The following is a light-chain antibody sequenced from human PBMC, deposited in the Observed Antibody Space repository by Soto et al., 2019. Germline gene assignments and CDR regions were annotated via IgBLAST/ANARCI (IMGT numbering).Light chain of an antibody. J-gene: IGKJ1*01. V-gene: IGKV3-20*01. CDR3: QQYGGSLKWA. CDR2: ATS. Sequence: EIVLTQSPGTLSLSPGERATLSCRASQSIARSYLVWYQQRPGQAPRLLSYATSSRATGIPDRFSGSGSGTDFTLPISRLEPEDFAVYYCQQYGGSLKWAFGQGTKVEIQ. CDR1: QSIARSY.